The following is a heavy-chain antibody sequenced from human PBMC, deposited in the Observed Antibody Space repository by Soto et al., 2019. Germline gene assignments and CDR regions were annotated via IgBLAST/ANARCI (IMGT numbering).Heavy chain of an antibody. CDR3: AREVVVAATGWFDP. J-gene: IGHJ5*02. V-gene: IGHV1-69*12. Sequence: QVQLVQSGAEVKKPGSSVKVSCKASGGTFSSYAISWVRQAPGQGLEWMGGIIPIFGTANYAQKFQGRVTITADETXSTAYKELSSLRSEDTAVYYWAREVVVAATGWFDPWGQGTLVTVSS. D-gene: IGHD2-15*01. CDR1: GGTFSSYA. CDR2: IIPIFGTA.